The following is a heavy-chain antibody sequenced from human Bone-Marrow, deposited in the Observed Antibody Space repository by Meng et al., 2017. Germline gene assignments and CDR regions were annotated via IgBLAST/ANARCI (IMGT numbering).Heavy chain of an antibody. CDR2: IYPGDSDT. J-gene: IGHJ6*02. CDR3: SRQFDILSGYYVPTKHYGMDV. CDR1: GYSFTSYW. D-gene: IGHD3-9*01. Sequence: GESLKISCKGSGYSFTSYWIGWVRQMPGKGLEWMGIIYPGDSDTRYSPSVQGQVTISADKSISTAYLQWSSLKASDTAMYYCSRQFDILSGYYVPTKHYGMDVWGQGTTVTVSS. V-gene: IGHV5-51*01.